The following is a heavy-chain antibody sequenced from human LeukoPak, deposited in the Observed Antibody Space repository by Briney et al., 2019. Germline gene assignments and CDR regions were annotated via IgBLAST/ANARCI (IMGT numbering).Heavy chain of an antibody. V-gene: IGHV1-2*02. CDR3: ARDRIWYRSSDYYHGMDV. J-gene: IGHJ6*02. D-gene: IGHD6-13*01. Sequence: ASVKVSCKASGYTFTGYYMHWVRHAPGQGLEWMGWINPNTGGTNYTQKFQGRVSMTRDTSISTAYMELSSLRSDDTAVFYCARDRIWYRSSDYYHGMDVWGQGTTVTVSS. CDR1: GYTFTGYY. CDR2: INPNTGGT.